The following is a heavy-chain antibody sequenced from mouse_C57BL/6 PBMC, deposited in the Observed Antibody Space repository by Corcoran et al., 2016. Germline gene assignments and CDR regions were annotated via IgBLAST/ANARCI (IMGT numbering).Heavy chain of an antibody. CDR1: GYTFTTYG. CDR3: ARHLYDGQAWFAY. V-gene: IGHV9-3*01. D-gene: IGHD2-3*01. Sequence: QIQLVQSGPELKKPGETVKISCKASGYTFTTYGMSWVKQAPGKGLKWMGWINTYSGVPTYADDFKGRFAFSLETSASTAYLQINNLKNEDTATYFCARHLYDGQAWFAYWGQGTLVTVSA. CDR2: INTYSGVP. J-gene: IGHJ3*01.